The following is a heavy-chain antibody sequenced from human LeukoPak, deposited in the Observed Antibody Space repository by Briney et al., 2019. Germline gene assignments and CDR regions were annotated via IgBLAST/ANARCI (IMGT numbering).Heavy chain of an antibody. J-gene: IGHJ4*02. CDR3: ARDGGYGDYS. D-gene: IGHD4-17*01. CDR1: GFTFSSHW. CDR2: IYSGGRT. V-gene: IGHV3-66*01. Sequence: GGSLRLSCAASGFTFSSHWMSWVRQAPGKGLEWVSVIYSGGRTYYADSVKGRFTISRDNSKNTLYLQMNSLRAEDTAVYYCARDGGYGDYSWGQGTLVTVSS.